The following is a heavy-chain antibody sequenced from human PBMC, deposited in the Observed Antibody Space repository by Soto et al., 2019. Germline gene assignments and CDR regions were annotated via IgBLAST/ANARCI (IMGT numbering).Heavy chain of an antibody. Sequence: ASVKVSCKASGYTFTSYGISWVRQAPGQGLEWMGWISAYNGNTNYAQKLQGTVTMTTDTSTSTAYMELRSLRSDDTAVYYCARGEITMVRGVIMWLRYYFDYWGQGTLVTVSS. CDR3: ARGEITMVRGVIMWLRYYFDY. V-gene: IGHV1-18*01. J-gene: IGHJ4*02. CDR1: GYTFTSYG. CDR2: ISAYNGNT. D-gene: IGHD3-10*01.